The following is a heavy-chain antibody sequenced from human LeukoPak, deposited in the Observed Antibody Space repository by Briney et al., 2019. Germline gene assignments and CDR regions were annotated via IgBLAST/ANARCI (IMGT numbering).Heavy chain of an antibody. Sequence: PGGTLRLSCAASGFTVSNSYMSWVRQAPGKGLEWVSVVYPDGSTFYGDSVQGRFSISRDISKNTLYLQMNILRADDTAVYYCATNVPMVQGVMFGYWGQGTLVTVSS. CDR2: VYPDGST. D-gene: IGHD3-10*01. CDR1: GFTVSNSY. V-gene: IGHV3-53*01. CDR3: ATNVPMVQGVMFGY. J-gene: IGHJ4*02.